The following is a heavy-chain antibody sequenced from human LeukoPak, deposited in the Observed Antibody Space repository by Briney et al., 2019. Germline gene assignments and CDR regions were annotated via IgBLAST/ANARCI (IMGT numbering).Heavy chain of an antibody. CDR1: GYTFTGYY. CDR2: INPNSGGT. CDR3: ARDFPLLSSSGWPFCFY. V-gene: IGHV1-2*02. J-gene: IGHJ4*02. Sequence: GASVKVSCKASGYTFTGYYMHWGRQAPGQGLEWMGWINPNSGGTNYAQKFQGRVPMTRDTSISTAYMELSRLRSDDTAVYYCARDFPLLSSSGWPFCFYWGQGTLVTVSS. D-gene: IGHD6-19*01.